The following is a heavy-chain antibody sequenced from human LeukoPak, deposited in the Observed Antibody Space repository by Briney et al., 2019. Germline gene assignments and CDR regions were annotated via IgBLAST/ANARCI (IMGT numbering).Heavy chain of an antibody. Sequence: GGPVKVSCKASGGTFSSYAISWVRQAPGQGLEWMGGIIPIFGTANYAQKFQGRVTITADESTSTAYMELSSLRSEDTAVYYCARVTMVRGADLGYQPFDYWGQGTLVTVSS. CDR3: ARVTMVRGADLGYQPFDY. D-gene: IGHD3-10*01. CDR1: GGTFSSYA. V-gene: IGHV1-69*13. J-gene: IGHJ4*02. CDR2: IIPIFGTA.